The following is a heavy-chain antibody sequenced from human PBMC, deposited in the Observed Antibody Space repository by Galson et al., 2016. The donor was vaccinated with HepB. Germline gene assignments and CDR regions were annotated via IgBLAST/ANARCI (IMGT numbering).Heavy chain of an antibody. Sequence: SVKVSCKASGGTFRSYGISWVRQAPGQGLEWMGGIIPIFDTANYAQNFQGRVTITADTSTSTAYMEMSSLRSEDTAVYYCAIDHWFDDSSGYYSDWGQGTLVTVSS. J-gene: IGHJ4*02. V-gene: IGHV1-69*06. CDR3: AIDHWFDDSSGYYSD. D-gene: IGHD3-22*01. CDR2: IIPIFDTA. CDR1: GGTFRSYG.